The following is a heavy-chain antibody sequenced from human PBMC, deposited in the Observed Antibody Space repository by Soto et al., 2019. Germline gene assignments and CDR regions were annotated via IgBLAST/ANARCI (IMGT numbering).Heavy chain of an antibody. V-gene: IGHV4-59*08. CDR3: ARHGYLIYYYYYMDV. CDR1: GGSFSGYD. J-gene: IGHJ6*03. D-gene: IGHD1-1*01. Sequence: SETLSLTCAVYGGSFSGYDWSWIRQPPGKGLEWIGEIYYSGSTNYNPSLKSRVTISVDTSKNQFSLKLSSVTAADTAVYYCARHGYLIYYYYYMDVWGKGTTVTVSS. CDR2: IYYSGST.